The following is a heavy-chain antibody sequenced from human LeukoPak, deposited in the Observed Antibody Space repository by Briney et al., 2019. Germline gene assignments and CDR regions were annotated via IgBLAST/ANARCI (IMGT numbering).Heavy chain of an antibody. CDR2: IDPSDSYT. CDR1: GYSFTSYW. J-gene: IGHJ4*02. Sequence: GESLKISCKGSGYSFTSYWISWVRQMPGKGLEWMGRIDPSDSYTNYSPSFQGHVTISADKSISTAYLQWSSLKASDTAMYYCARQGGYCSGGSCYHSDYWGQGTLVTVSS. CDR3: ARQGGYCSGGSCYHSDY. D-gene: IGHD2-15*01. V-gene: IGHV5-10-1*01.